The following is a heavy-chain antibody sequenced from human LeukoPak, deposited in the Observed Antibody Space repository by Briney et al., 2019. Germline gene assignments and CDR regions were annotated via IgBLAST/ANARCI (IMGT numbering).Heavy chain of an antibody. J-gene: IGHJ3*02. CDR1: GGSISSYY. CDR2: IYTSGST. D-gene: IGHD2-2*01. V-gene: IGHV4-4*07. Sequence: SETLSLTCTVSGGSISSYYWSWIRQPAGKGLEWIGRIYTSGSTNYNPSLKSRVTMSVDTSKNQFSLKLSSVTAADTAVYYCAREGGGYCSSTSCRGLYDIWGQGTMVTVSS. CDR3: AREGGGYCSSTSCRGLYDI.